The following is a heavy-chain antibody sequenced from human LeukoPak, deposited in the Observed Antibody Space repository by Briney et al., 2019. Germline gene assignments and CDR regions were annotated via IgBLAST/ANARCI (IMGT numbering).Heavy chain of an antibody. CDR2: INYGGTT. Sequence: PSETLSLTCTVSGGSISSSNYYWSWIRQPPGKELEWTASINYGGTTYYNPSLKSRVTISVDTSKNQFSLRLSSVTAADTAVYLCARYVLYGSGKFYFDYWGQGSLVTVSS. V-gene: IGHV4-39*01. CDR3: ARYVLYGSGKFYFDY. J-gene: IGHJ4*02. CDR1: GGSISSSNYY. D-gene: IGHD3-10*01.